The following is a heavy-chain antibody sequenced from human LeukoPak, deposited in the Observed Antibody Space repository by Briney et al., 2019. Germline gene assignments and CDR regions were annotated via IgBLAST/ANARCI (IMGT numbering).Heavy chain of an antibody. Sequence: GGSLRLSCVASGFSFSNYWMTWVRQAPGKGLEWVANIKEDGSEIHYVESVKGRFTISRDNGNNSLYLQMNTLNAEDTAVYYCARDPSRRFDYWGQGTLVTVSS. CDR1: GFSFSNYW. CDR3: ARDPSRRFDY. J-gene: IGHJ4*02. D-gene: IGHD6-6*01. CDR2: IKEDGSEI. V-gene: IGHV3-7*01.